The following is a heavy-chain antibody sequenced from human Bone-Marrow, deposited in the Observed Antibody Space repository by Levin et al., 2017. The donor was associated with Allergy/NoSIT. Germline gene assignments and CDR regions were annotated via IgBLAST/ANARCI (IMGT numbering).Heavy chain of an antibody. J-gene: IGHJ5*02. V-gene: IGHV4-39*01. CDR2: IYYSGST. D-gene: IGHD4-17*01. Sequence: SCTVSGGSISSSRYYWGWIRQPPGKGLEWIGSIYYSGSTYYNPSLKSRVTISVDTSKNQFSLKLSSVTAADTAVYYCARQDYGVYRKGNWFDPWGQGTLVTVSS. CDR1: GGSISSSRYY. CDR3: ARQDYGVYRKGNWFDP.